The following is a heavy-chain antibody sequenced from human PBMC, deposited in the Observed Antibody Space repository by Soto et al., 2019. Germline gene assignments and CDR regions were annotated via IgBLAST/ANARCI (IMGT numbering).Heavy chain of an antibody. J-gene: IGHJ4*02. Sequence: QVQLIQFGAEVKKPGASVKVSCKTSGYTFTNFHIHWVRQAPGQGHEWMGMIDPSGGITRDDERFQGRINMTRDTSTSSVYMELSSLTSEDTAVYYGAGDVICHNNYETIGYYFDHWGQGTLVTVSS. V-gene: IGHV1-46*01. CDR2: IDPSGGIT. CDR1: GYTFTNFH. D-gene: IGHD3-22*01. CDR3: AGDVICHNNYETIGYYFDH.